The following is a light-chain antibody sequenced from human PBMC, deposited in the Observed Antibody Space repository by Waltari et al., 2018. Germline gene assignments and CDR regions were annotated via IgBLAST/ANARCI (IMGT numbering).Light chain of an antibody. CDR3: SSYAGSNNLV. CDR1: SRYVGGCNY. CDR2: EVT. J-gene: IGLJ3*02. V-gene: IGLV2-8*01. Sequence: QSALTQPPSAAGSPGQSVTISCTGTSRYVGGCNYVSWYQQHPGQAPKLMLYEVTKRPSGVPDRFSGSKSGNTASLTVSGLQAEDEADYYCSSYAGSNNLVFGGGTKLPVL.